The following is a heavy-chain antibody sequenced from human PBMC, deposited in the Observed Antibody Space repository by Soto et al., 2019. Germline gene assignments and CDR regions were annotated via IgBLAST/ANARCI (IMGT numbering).Heavy chain of an antibody. J-gene: IGHJ4*02. D-gene: IGHD6-13*01. CDR1: GFLLNNGRMG. Sequence: SGPTLVNPTETLTLTCSVSGFLLNNGRMGVSWIRQPPGKALEWLAHIFSNDEKSYSTSLKSRLTISKDTSKSLVVLTMTNMDPVDTATSYRAGVRIAATGNYFDNWGQGPLLTVSS. V-gene: IGHV2-26*01. CDR2: IFSNDEK. CDR3: AGVRIAATGNYFDN.